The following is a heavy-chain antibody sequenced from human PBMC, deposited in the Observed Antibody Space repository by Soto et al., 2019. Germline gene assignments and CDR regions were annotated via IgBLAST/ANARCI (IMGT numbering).Heavy chain of an antibody. V-gene: IGHV1-3*01. CDR2: INAGNGNT. CDR3: ARDLGGSPDY. J-gene: IGHJ4*02. Sequence: QVQLVQSGAGVKKPGASVKVSCKASGYTFTSYAMHWVRQAPGQRLEWMGWINAGNGNTKYSQKFQGRVTITRDTSASTADMDLRSLRSEDTAVYYLARDLGGSPDYWGQVTLVTVSS. CDR1: GYTFTSYA.